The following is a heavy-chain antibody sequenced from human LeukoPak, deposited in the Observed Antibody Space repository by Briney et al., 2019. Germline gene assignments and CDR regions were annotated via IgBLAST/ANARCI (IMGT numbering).Heavy chain of an antibody. D-gene: IGHD5-24*01. CDR2: IYSGGST. CDR1: GFTVSSNY. Sequence: PGGSLRLSCAASGFTVSSNYVSWVRQAPGKGLEWVSVIYSGGSTYYADSVKGRFTISRDNSKNTLYLQMNSLRAEDTAVYYCARVEMATMNFDYWGQGTLLTVSS. V-gene: IGHV3-53*01. J-gene: IGHJ4*02. CDR3: ARVEMATMNFDY.